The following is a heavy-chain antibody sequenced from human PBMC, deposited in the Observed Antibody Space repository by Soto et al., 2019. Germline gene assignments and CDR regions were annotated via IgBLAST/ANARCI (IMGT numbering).Heavy chain of an antibody. CDR2: IVVGSGNT. V-gene: IGHV1-58*01. Sequence: EASVKVSCKASGFTFFTSAVQWVRQARGQRLEWIGWIVVGSGNTNYAQKFEERVTITRDMSTNTAYMELTSLRSEDTAVYYCAADPYCGGDCYFDYWGQGMMVTVSS. CDR3: AADPYCGGDCYFDY. J-gene: IGHJ4*02. D-gene: IGHD2-21*02. CDR1: GFTFFTSA.